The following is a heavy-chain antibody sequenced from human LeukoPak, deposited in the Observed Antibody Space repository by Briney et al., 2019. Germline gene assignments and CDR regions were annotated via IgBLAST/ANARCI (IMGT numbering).Heavy chain of an antibody. CDR2: INPDRGGT. Sequence: ASVKVSCTASGYTFTAYYMHWVRQAPGQGLEWMGRINPDRGGTNYAQKFQGRVTMTRDKSISTAYMELPSLRSDDTAVYYCARGPYDYVWGNYRYTGDAFDIWGHGTVVTVSS. V-gene: IGHV1-2*06. D-gene: IGHD3-16*02. CDR1: GYTFTAYY. J-gene: IGHJ3*02. CDR3: ARGPYDYVWGNYRYTGDAFDI.